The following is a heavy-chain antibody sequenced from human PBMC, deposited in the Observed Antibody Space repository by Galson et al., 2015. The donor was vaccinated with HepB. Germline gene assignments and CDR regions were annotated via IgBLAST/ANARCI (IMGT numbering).Heavy chain of an antibody. J-gene: IGHJ5*01. Sequence: LRLSCAASGFTFSDYYMSWIRQPPGKGMEWIGEVRHNGNTYYKASLKSRVTVSLDTSKSQFSLRLKSMTAADAAIYYCARGVVQWTTWRYWFDSWSQGAPVIVSS. CDR2: VRHNGNT. CDR3: ARGVVQWTTWRYWFDS. D-gene: IGHD1-26*01. CDR1: GFTFSDYY. V-gene: IGHV4-34*01.